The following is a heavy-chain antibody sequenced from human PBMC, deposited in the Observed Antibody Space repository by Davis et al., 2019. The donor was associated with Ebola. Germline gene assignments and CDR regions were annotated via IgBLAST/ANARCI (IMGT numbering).Heavy chain of an antibody. V-gene: IGHV1-8*02. CDR3: ATSTTVKGRVYYYYGMDV. Sequence: ASVQVPCMASGYTPTSYGISWVRQAPGQGLEWMGWMNPNSGNTGYAQKFQGRVTMTRNTSISTAYMELSSLRSEDTAVYYCATSTTVKGRVYYYYGMDVWGQGTTVTVSS. CDR1: GYTPTSYG. J-gene: IGHJ6*02. CDR2: MNPNSGNT. D-gene: IGHD4-11*01.